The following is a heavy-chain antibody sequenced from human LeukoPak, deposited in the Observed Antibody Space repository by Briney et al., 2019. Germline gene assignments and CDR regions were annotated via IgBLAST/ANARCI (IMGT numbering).Heavy chain of an antibody. CDR1: RFAFSNAC. J-gene: IGHJ4*02. Sequence: GGSLRLSCAASRFAFSNACMSWVRQAPGKGLEWVGHIKSKSDGGTTDFAAPVKGRFTISRDDSKNTLFLHMNSLKTDDTAVYYCTSGTWMQLAIPDYWGQGTLVTVSS. CDR3: TSGTWMQLAIPDY. CDR2: IKSKSDGGTT. V-gene: IGHV3-15*01. D-gene: IGHD2-21*01.